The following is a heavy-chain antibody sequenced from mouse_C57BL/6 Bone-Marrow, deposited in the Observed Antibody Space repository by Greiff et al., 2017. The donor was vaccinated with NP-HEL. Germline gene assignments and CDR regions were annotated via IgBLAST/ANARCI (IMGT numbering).Heavy chain of an antibody. Sequence: QVQLQQSGAELVRPGTSVKVSCKASGYAFTNYLIEWVKQRPGQGLEWIGVISPGSGGTNYNEKFTGKATLNADTYSSTAYIQLSSLTSEDAAVYFCAGWAYYDYEECPFDYWGQGTTLTVSS. CDR1: GYAFTNYL. D-gene: IGHD2-4*01. CDR3: AGWAYYDYEECPFDY. J-gene: IGHJ2*01. V-gene: IGHV1-54*01. CDR2: ISPGSGGT.